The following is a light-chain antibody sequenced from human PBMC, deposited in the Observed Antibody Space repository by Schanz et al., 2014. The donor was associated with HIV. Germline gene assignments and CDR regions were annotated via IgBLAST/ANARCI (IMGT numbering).Light chain of an antibody. CDR3: HLYGRS. V-gene: IGKV3-15*01. CDR2: GAS. CDR1: QSVSTK. J-gene: IGKJ3*01. Sequence: EIVMTQTPATLSVSPGERATLSCRASQSVSTKLAWYQQKPGQAPRLLIYGASTRATGIPARFSGSGSGTEFTLTIGSLQSEDFAVYYCHLYGRSFGPGTKVDIK.